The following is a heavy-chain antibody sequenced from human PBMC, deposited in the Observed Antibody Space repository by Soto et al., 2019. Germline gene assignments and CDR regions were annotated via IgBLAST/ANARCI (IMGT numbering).Heavy chain of an antibody. Sequence: ASVKVSCKASGYTFTGYYMHWVRQAPGQGLEWMGWINPNSGGTNYAQKFQGWVTMTRDTSISTAYMELSRLRSDDTAVYYCAREVCPYVGFGEPLGYWGQGTLVTVSS. D-gene: IGHD3-10*01. CDR1: GYTFTGYY. CDR2: INPNSGGT. CDR3: AREVCPYVGFGEPLGY. V-gene: IGHV1-2*04. J-gene: IGHJ4*02.